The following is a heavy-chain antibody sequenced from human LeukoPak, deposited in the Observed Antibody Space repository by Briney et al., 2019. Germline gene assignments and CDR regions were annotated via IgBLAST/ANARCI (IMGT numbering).Heavy chain of an antibody. J-gene: IGHJ6*02. Sequence: PGGSLRLSCAASGFTFSSYWMSWVRQAPGKGLEWVANIKQDGSEKYYVDSVKGRFTISRDNAKNSLYLQTNSLRAEDTAVYYCARADGSGSYSYYYYYGMDVWGQGTTVTVSS. CDR1: GFTFSSYW. D-gene: IGHD3-10*01. V-gene: IGHV3-7*01. CDR3: ARADGSGSYSYYYYYGMDV. CDR2: IKQDGSEK.